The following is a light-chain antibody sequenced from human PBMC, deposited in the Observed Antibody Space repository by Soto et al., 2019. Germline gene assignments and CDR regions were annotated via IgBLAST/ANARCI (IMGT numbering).Light chain of an antibody. Sequence: QSVLTQPASVSGSPGQSITISCAGTSSDIGAYNYVSWYQQHPGKAPKVMIYDVSNRPSGVSNRFSGSKSGNTASLTISGLQTEDEADYYCSSYTTSMIRLFGGGTKPTVL. V-gene: IGLV2-14*01. CDR3: SSYTTSMIRL. CDR2: DVS. J-gene: IGLJ2*01. CDR1: SSDIGAYNY.